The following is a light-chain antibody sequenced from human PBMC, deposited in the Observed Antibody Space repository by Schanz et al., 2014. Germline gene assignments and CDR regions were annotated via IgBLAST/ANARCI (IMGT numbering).Light chain of an antibody. CDR2: GNT. V-gene: IGLV1-40*01. Sequence: QSVLTQPPSVSGAPGQRVTISCTGSSSNIGARYDVHWYQQLPGTAPRLLIYGNTNRPSGVPDRFSGSKSGTSASLAITGLQAADEADYYCHSYDSLSGAVFGGGTKLTVL. CDR1: SSNIGARYD. J-gene: IGLJ3*02. CDR3: HSYDSLSGAV.